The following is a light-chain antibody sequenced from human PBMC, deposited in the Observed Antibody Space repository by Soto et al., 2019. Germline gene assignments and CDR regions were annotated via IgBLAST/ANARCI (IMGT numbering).Light chain of an antibody. V-gene: IGKV1-5*03. Sequence: DIQLTQSPSTLSAAVGDSVTITCRASQKIRNLLAWYQQKPGRAPKPLIYKASTLKSGVPSRFSGSGSGTDFTLEISRVETDDVGIYYCMQSTQLPPTFGQGTRLEIK. J-gene: IGKJ5*01. CDR2: KAS. CDR1: QKIRNL. CDR3: MQSTQLPPT.